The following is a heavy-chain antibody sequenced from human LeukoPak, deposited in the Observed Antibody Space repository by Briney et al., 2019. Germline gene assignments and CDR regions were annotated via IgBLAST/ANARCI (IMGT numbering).Heavy chain of an antibody. CDR1: GFTFSNAW. CDR2: IKSKTDGGTT. J-gene: IGHJ4*02. D-gene: IGHD3-22*01. V-gene: IGHV3-15*01. CDR3: TANYYDSSGYYYKDY. Sequence: GGYVRLSCAASGFTFSNAWMSWVRQAPGKGLEWVGRIKSKTDGGTTDYAAPVKGTFTISRDDSKNTLYLQMNSLKTEDTAVYYCTANYYDSSGYYYKDYWGQGTLVTVPS.